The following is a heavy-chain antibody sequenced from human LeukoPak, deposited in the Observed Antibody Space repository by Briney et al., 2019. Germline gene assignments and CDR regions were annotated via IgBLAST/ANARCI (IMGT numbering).Heavy chain of an antibody. J-gene: IGHJ6*03. CDR2: ISYSGST. V-gene: IGHV4-59*01. CDR1: GGSLSSYY. D-gene: IGHD5-18*01. CDR3: ARAPERWYSYGSYTYYYMDV. Sequence: SETLSLTCTVSGGSLSSYYWNWIRQPPGKGLEWIGSISYSGSTNYNPSLESRVTISVDTSKNQISLKVSSVTAADTTVYYCARAPERWYSYGSYTYYYMDVWGKGTTVTVSS.